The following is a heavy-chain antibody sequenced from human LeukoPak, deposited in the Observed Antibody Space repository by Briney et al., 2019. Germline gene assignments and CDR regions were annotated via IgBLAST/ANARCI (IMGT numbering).Heavy chain of an antibody. V-gene: IGHV4-59*08. Sequence: SETLSLTCTVSGGSISSYYWSWIRQPPGKGLEWIGHIYSSGNTKYTSSLKSRVTISLDTSKNQFSLKLSSVTAADTAVYYCARPSSEWELLPFDYWGQGTLVTVSS. CDR2: IYSSGNT. J-gene: IGHJ4*02. D-gene: IGHD1-26*01. CDR1: GGSISSYY. CDR3: ARPSSEWELLPFDY.